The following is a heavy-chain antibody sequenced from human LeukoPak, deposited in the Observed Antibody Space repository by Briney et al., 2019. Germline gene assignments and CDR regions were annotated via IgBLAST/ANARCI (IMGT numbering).Heavy chain of an antibody. D-gene: IGHD4/OR15-4a*01. CDR1: GYTFTGYY. CDR3: ARGRSRTIGLDY. V-gene: IGHV1-2*02. CDR2: FNPDSGGT. Sequence: ASVKVSCKASGYTFTGYYMHWVRQAPGQGLEWMGWFNPDSGGTHYAQKFQGRVTMTRDTSISTAYMELNRLRSDDTAVYYCARGRSRTIGLDYWGQGTLVTVSS. J-gene: IGHJ4*02.